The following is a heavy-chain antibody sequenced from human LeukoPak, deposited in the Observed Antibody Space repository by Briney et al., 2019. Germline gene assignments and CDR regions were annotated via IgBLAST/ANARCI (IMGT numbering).Heavy chain of an antibody. Sequence: QSGGSLRLSCAASGFTFSSYEMNWVRQAPGKGLEWVSFISSSGSAIHYADSVRGRFTISRDNAKNSLYLQMSRLRAGDTAVYYCAREKLSFFDSSGYFDYWGQGTLVTVSS. V-gene: IGHV3-48*03. D-gene: IGHD3-22*01. CDR3: AREKLSFFDSSGYFDY. CDR2: ISSSGSAI. CDR1: GFTFSSYE. J-gene: IGHJ4*02.